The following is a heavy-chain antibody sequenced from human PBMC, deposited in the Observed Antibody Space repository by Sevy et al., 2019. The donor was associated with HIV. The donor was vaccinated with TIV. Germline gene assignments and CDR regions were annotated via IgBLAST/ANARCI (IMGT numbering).Heavy chain of an antibody. CDR1: GFASGFTFSSLA. V-gene: IGHV3-23*01. CDR3: ARPTPRIAPSSAAFFDS. Sequence: GGSLRLSCAASGFASGFTFSSLARSWVRQLPGKGRDGVSTINGRGGSTYYADSVKARFTLSRDNSNNPLFLQMDSLTPEDTALYYCARPTPRIAPSSAAFFDSWGHGTLVTVSS. D-gene: IGHD6-6*01. J-gene: IGHJ4*01. CDR2: INGRGGST.